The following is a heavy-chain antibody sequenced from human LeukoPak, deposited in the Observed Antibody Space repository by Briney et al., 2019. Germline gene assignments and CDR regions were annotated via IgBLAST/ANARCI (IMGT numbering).Heavy chain of an antibody. J-gene: IGHJ4*02. D-gene: IGHD4-11*01. CDR1: GFIFSDYW. CDR2: IEQDGSEE. Sequence: GGSLRLSCAASGFIFSDYWMNWVRQAPGKGQEWVANIEQDGSEEYYVDSVKGRFTISRDNAKNSLYLQMNSLRAEDTAVYYCARGEVDSNVDYWGQGTLVTVSS. CDR3: ARGEVDSNVDY. V-gene: IGHV3-7*05.